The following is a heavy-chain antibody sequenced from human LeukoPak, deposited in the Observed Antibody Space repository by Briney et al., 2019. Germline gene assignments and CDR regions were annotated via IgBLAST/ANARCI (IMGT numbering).Heavy chain of an antibody. Sequence: GGSLRPSCAASEVTFSTYTMTWVRQAPGNGIEWVSSISGSGTYIYYADSLKGRFTISKDNANNLLFLQMSSLRAEDTAVYFCAGLRRAYYYFMDVWGKGTTVTVSS. V-gene: IGHV3-21*06. CDR2: ISGSGTYI. CDR3: AGLRRAYYYFMDV. J-gene: IGHJ6*03. CDR1: EVTFSTYT.